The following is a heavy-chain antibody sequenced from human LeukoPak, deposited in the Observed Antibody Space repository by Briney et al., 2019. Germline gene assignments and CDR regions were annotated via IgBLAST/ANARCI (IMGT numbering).Heavy chain of an antibody. CDR2: INSDGSST. CDR3: ARETDCSSTSCYAGSDY. Sequence: GESLRLSCAASGFTFSSYWMHWVRQAPGKGLVWVSRINSDGSSTSYADSVKGRFTISRDNAKNTLYLQMNSLRAEDTAVYYCARETDCSSTSCYAGSDYWGQGTLVTVSS. V-gene: IGHV3-74*01. J-gene: IGHJ4*02. CDR1: GFTFSSYW. D-gene: IGHD2-2*01.